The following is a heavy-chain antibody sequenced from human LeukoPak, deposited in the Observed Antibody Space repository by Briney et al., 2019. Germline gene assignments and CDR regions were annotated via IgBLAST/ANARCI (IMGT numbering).Heavy chain of an antibody. V-gene: IGHV4-59*01. CDR1: GGSISSYY. CDR3: ARDQGQQWSDWFDP. CDR2: IYCSGST. J-gene: IGHJ5*02. D-gene: IGHD2-8*01. Sequence: PSETLSLTCTVSGGSISSYYWSWIRQPPGKGREWIGYIYCSGSTDYTPTLKSRVTISVDTSKSQFSLKLSSVTAADTAVYYCARDQGQQWSDWFDPWGQGTLVTVSS.